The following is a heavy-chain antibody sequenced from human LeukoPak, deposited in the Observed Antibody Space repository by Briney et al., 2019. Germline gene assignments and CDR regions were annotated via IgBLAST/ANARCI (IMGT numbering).Heavy chain of an antibody. CDR3: TRGGAKVRGLSTGMDV. V-gene: IGHV3-74*01. Sequence: PGGSLRLSCEVSGFTFRSYWMYWVRQAPGKGLVWVSQINCPGDNTNHADSVEGRFTISRDNAKNTLYLQMNNLRVADTAVYYCTRGGAKVRGLSTGMDVWGRGTTVTVSS. CDR2: INCPGDNT. D-gene: IGHD3-10*01. J-gene: IGHJ6*04. CDR1: GFTFRSYW.